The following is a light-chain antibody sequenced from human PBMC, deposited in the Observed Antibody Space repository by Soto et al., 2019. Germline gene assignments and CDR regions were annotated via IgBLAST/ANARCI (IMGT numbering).Light chain of an antibody. J-gene: IGKJ5*01. V-gene: IGKV3-20*01. CDR1: QSVGSSY. Sequence: EIVLTQSPGTLSLSPGERATLSCRASQSVGSSYLTWYQQKPGQAPRLLIYDVSSRATGIPDRFSGSGSGTDFTLTISRLEPEDFALYYCQQYGGSPITFGLGTRLEIK. CDR3: QQYGGSPIT. CDR2: DVS.